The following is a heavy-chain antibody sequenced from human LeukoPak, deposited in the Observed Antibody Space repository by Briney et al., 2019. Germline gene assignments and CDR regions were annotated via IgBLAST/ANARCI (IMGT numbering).Heavy chain of an antibody. V-gene: IGHV4-30-4*08. CDR1: GGSISSGDYY. J-gene: IGHJ4*02. CDR2: IYYSGST. Sequence: SETLSLTCTVSGGSISSGDYYWSWIRQPPGKGLEWIGYIYYSGSTYYNPSLKSRVTISVDTSKNQFSLKLSSVTAADTAVYYCARARVWYYFDYWGQGTLVTVSS. D-gene: IGHD2-21*01. CDR3: ARARVWYYFDY.